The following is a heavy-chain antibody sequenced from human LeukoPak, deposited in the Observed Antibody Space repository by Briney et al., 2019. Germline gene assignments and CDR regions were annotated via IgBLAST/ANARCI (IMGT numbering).Heavy chain of an antibody. CDR3: TAGIGHSDFDY. Sequence: GGSLRLSCAASGLTFSNAWMSWVRQAPGKGLEWVGRVKSKTNGGTTAYAAPVKARFTISRDDSKNTYLQMNSLKSEDTAVYYCTAGIGHSDFDYWGQGTLVTVSS. J-gene: IGHJ4*02. CDR2: VKSKTNGGTT. V-gene: IGHV3-15*01. D-gene: IGHD6-13*01. CDR1: GLTFSNAW.